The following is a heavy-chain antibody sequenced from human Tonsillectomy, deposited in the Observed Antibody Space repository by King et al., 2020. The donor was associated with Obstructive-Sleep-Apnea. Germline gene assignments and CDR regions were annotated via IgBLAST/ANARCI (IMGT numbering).Heavy chain of an antibody. CDR2: ISYDGTII. V-gene: IGHV3-30*01. CDR3: ARDRGYSHGYAPDY. CDR1: GFIFSTYA. J-gene: IGHJ4*02. D-gene: IGHD5-18*01. Sequence: VQLVESGGGVVQPGESLRLSCAASGFIFSTYAMHWVRQAPGRGLEWVAAISYDGTIIFYADSVRGRFTISRDNSENTLYLEMNSLRVEDTTVYYCARDRGYSHGYAPDYWGQGTLVTVSS.